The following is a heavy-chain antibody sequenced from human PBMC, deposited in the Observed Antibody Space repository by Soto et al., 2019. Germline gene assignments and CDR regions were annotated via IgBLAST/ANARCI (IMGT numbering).Heavy chain of an antibody. CDR1: GGSISSYY. V-gene: IGHV4-59*01. J-gene: IGHJ4*02. CDR2: IYYSGST. D-gene: IGHD6-19*01. CDR3: ARYSSGWYLSVFDY. Sequence: LSLTCTVSGGSISSYYWSWIRQPPGKGLEWIGYIYYSGSTNYNPSLKSRVTISVDTSKNQFSLKLSSVTAADTAVYYCARYSSGWYLSVFDYWGQGTLVTVSS.